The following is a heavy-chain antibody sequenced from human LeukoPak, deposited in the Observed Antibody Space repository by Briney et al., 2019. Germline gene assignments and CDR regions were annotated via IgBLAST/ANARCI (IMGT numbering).Heavy chain of an antibody. CDR3: ARSYGSGSYDLYYYYMDV. D-gene: IGHD3-10*01. J-gene: IGHJ6*03. Sequence: GRSLRLSCAASGFTFDDYAMHWVRQVPGKGLEWVSSISGSSSYIYYADSVKGRFIISRDNAKNSLYLQMNSLRAEDTAVYYCARSYGSGSYDLYYYYMDVWGKGTTVTVSS. CDR2: ISGSSSYI. CDR1: GFTFDDYA. V-gene: IGHV3-21*01.